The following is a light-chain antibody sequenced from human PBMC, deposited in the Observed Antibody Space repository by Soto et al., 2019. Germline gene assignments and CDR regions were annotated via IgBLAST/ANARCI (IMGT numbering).Light chain of an antibody. V-gene: IGLV2-8*01. Sequence: QSVLTQPPSASGSPGQSVTISCTGTSSDVGRYNYISWYQQRPGKAPKLIIYEVSKRPSGVPDRLSGFKYGNTASLTVSGLQAEDEADYYCNSQRSSGTRVFGTGTKVTVL. CDR2: EVS. J-gene: IGLJ1*01. CDR1: SSDVGRYNY. CDR3: NSQRSSGTRV.